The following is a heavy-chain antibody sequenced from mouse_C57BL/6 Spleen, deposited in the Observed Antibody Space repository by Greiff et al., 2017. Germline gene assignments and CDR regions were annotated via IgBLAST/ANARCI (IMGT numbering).Heavy chain of an antibody. Sequence: QVQLQQSGAELARPGASVKLSCKASGYTFTSYGISWVKQRTGQGLEWIGESYPRSGNTDYNGKFKGKATLTEDKSSSTAYKELRSLASEDSAVYYYAREDQGGQGTLVTVSA. CDR2: SYPRSGNT. V-gene: IGHV1-81*01. CDR3: AREDQ. J-gene: IGHJ3*01. CDR1: GYTFTSYG.